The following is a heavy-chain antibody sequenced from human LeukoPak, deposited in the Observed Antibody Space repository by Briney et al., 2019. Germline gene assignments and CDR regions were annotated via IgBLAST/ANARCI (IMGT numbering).Heavy chain of an antibody. V-gene: IGHV3-7*01. J-gene: IGHJ4*02. CDR3: AKYLSTGLDY. D-gene: IGHD2-2*01. CDR1: GFTFSSYA. CDR2: IKQDGSEK. Sequence: GGSLRLSCAASGFTFSSYAMSWVRQAPGRGLEWVANIKQDGSEKYYADSVKGRFTISRDTAKNSLYLQMNSLRAEDTALYYCAKYLSTGLDYWGQGTLVTVSS.